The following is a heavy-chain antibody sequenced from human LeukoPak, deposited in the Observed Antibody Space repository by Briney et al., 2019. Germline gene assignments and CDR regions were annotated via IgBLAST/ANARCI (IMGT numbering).Heavy chain of an antibody. J-gene: IGHJ3*02. CDR1: GFTFSSYW. Sequence: GGSLRLSCAASGFTFSSYWMNWVRQAPGKGLEWVANIKQDGSEKYYVDSVKGRFTISRDSANNSLYLQLNSLRAEDTAVYYCARERGGFCSGTSCYKAFDIWCQGTMVTVSS. CDR2: IKQDGSEK. D-gene: IGHD2-2*02. CDR3: ARERGGFCSGTSCYKAFDI. V-gene: IGHV3-7*01.